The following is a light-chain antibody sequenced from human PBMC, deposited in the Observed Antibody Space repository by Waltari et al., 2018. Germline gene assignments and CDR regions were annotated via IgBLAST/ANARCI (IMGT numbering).Light chain of an antibody. V-gene: IGLV1-51*02. CDR3: GTWDSSLSAL. CDR2: ENN. CDR1: SSTFGINF. J-gene: IGLJ2*01. Sequence: QSVLTQPPSVSAAPGQKVTHSCSGSSSTFGINFVSWYQQVPGTAPKPLIYENNKRPPGIPDRFSASKSGTSATLGITGLQTGDEADYYCGTWDSSLSALFGGGTKLTVL.